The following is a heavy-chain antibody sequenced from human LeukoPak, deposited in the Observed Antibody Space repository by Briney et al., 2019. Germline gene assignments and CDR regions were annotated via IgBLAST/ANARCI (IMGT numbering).Heavy chain of an antibody. CDR1: GFTFSSYS. Sequence: SGGSLRLSCAASGFTFSSYSMNWVRQAPGKGLEWVSSISSSSNYIYYADSVKGRFTISRDNAKNSLYLQMNSLRAEDTAVYYCARDRSYQLLPDAFDIWGQGTMVTVSS. CDR2: ISSSSNYI. D-gene: IGHD2-2*01. V-gene: IGHV3-21*01. CDR3: ARDRSYQLLPDAFDI. J-gene: IGHJ3*02.